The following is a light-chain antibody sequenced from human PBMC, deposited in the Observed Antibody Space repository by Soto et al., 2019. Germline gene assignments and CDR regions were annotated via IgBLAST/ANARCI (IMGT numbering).Light chain of an antibody. CDR2: GNN. CDR3: QSYDSSLSGWV. J-gene: IGLJ3*02. CDR1: SSNIGAGYD. Sequence: QPVVTQPPSVSGAPGQRVTISCTGSSSNIGAGYDVHWYQQLPGTAPKLLIFGNNNRPSGVPDRFSGSKSGTSASLAITGLQAEDEADYYCQSYDSSLSGWVFGGGTKVTVL. V-gene: IGLV1-40*01.